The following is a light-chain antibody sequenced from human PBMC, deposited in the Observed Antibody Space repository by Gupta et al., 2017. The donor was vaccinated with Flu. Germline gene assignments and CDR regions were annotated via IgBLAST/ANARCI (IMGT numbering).Light chain of an antibody. CDR2: EVT. Sequence: QSALTQPPSASGSPGPSVTISCTGTTSDVGAYNYVSWYQQHPGKAPKLIIYEVTKRPSGVPDRFSGSKSGNTASLTVSGVQTEDDADYYCTSYAGNNNLKFGGGTKLTVL. CDR3: TSYAGNNNLK. J-gene: IGLJ2*01. V-gene: IGLV2-8*01. CDR1: TSDVGAYNY.